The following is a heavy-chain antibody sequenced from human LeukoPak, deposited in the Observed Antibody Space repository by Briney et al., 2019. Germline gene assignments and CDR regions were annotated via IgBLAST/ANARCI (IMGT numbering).Heavy chain of an antibody. CDR3: ARHGSGGSPFYP. Sequence: SETLSLTCTVSGGSISRYYWSWIRQPPGKGLEWIGYIYDSGSTNYNPSLKSRVTISVDTSKNQFSLKLSSVTAADTAEYYCARHGSGGSPFYPWGQGTLVIVSS. D-gene: IGHD2-15*01. J-gene: IGHJ5*02. CDR2: IYDSGST. CDR1: GGSISRYY. V-gene: IGHV4-59*08.